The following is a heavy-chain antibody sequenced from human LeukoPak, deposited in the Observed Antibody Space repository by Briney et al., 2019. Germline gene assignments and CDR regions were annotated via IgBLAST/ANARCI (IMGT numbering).Heavy chain of an antibody. CDR3: ARGGHSGSGSYYFDY. Sequence: GGSLRLSCAASGFTFDDYAMHWVRQAPGKGLEWVSGISWNSGSIGYADSVKGRFTISRDNAKNSLYLQMNSLRAEDTALYYCARGGHSGSGSYYFDYWGQGTLVTVSS. V-gene: IGHV3-9*01. CDR1: GFTFDDYA. J-gene: IGHJ4*02. D-gene: IGHD3-10*01. CDR2: ISWNSGSI.